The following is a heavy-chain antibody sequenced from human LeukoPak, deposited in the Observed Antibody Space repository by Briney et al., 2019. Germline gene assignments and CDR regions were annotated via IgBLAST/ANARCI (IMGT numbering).Heavy chain of an antibody. CDR1: GGSISSGSYY. V-gene: IGHV4-61*02. CDR2: IYTSGST. CDR3: ARDRGSGTLKNWFDS. D-gene: IGHD3-10*01. Sequence: PSETLSLTCTVSGGSISSGSYYWSWIRQPAGKGLEWIGRIYTSGSTNYNPSLKSRVTISVDTSKSQFSLKLTSVTAADMAVYYCARDRGSGTLKNWFDSWGQGILVTVSS. J-gene: IGHJ5*01.